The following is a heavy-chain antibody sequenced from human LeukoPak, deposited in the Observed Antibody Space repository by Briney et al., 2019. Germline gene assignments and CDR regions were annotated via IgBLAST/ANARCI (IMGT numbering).Heavy chain of an antibody. Sequence: GGSLRLSCAASGFTFSSYAMSWVRQAPGKGLEWVSAISGSGGSTYYADSVKGRFTISRDNSKNTTYLQMNSLRAEDTAVYYCALGGAYYDFWSGYYLGSDAFDIWGQGTIVTVSS. J-gene: IGHJ3*02. CDR3: ALGGAYYDFWSGYYLGSDAFDI. CDR2: ISGSGGST. V-gene: IGHV3-23*01. CDR1: GFTFSSYA. D-gene: IGHD3-3*01.